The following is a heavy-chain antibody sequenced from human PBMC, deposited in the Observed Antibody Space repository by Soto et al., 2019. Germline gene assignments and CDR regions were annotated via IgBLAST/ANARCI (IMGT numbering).Heavy chain of an antibody. CDR2: IYYSGST. CDR1: GGSISSSSYY. CDR3: ARRSGGFFDY. V-gene: IGHV4-39*01. D-gene: IGHD3-10*01. J-gene: IGHJ4*02. Sequence: QLQLQESGPGLVKPSETLSLTCTVSGGSISSSSYYWGWIRQPPGKGLEWIGSIYYSGSTYYNPSRKSRVTISVDTSKNQFSLKLISVTAADTAVYYCARRSGGFFDYWGQGTLVTVSS.